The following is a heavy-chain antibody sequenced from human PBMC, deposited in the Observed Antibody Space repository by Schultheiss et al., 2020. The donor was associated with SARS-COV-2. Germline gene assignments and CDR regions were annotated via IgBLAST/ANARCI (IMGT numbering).Heavy chain of an antibody. J-gene: IGHJ5*02. D-gene: IGHD1-26*01. Sequence: GGSLRLSCAASGFTFSSYAMHWVRQAPGKGLEWVAVISYDGSKNYYADSVKGRFTISRDNSKNTLYLQMSSLRAEDTAVYYCARDKGSGSYFSPWFDPWGQGTLVTVSS. CDR1: GFTFSSYA. CDR2: ISYDGSKN. CDR3: ARDKGSGSYFSPWFDP. V-gene: IGHV3-30*04.